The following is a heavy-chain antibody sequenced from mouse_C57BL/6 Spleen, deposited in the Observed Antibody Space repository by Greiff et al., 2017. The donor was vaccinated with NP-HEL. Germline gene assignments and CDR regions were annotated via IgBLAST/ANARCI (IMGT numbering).Heavy chain of an antibody. CDR3: ARSVRYFDV. CDR1: GYTFTSYW. J-gene: IGHJ1*03. CDR2: IYPGSGSP. V-gene: IGHV1-55*01. Sequence: QVQLQQPGAELVKPGASVKMSCKASGYTFTSYWITWVKQRPGQGLEWIGDIYPGSGSPNYNEKFKSKATLTVDTSSSTAYMQLNSLTSKDAAVYYCARSVRYFDVWGTGTTVTVSS.